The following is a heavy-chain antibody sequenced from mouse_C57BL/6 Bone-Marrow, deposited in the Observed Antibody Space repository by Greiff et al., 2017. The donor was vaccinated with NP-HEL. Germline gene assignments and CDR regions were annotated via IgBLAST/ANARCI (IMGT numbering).Heavy chain of an antibody. CDR1: GYTFTSYW. D-gene: IGHD2-9*01. Sequence: EVQLQQSGTVLARPGASVKMSCKTSGYTFTSYWMHWVKQRPGQGLEWIGAIYPGNSDTSYNQKFKGKAKLTAVTSASTAYMELSSLTNEDAAVYYCTRYLLWLRDGPDWSYFDYWGQGTTLTVSS. J-gene: IGHJ2*01. V-gene: IGHV1-5*01. CDR3: TRYLLWLRDGPDWSYFDY. CDR2: IYPGNSDT.